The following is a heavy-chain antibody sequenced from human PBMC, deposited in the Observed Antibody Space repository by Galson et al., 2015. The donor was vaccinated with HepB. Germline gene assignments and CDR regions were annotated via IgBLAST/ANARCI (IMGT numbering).Heavy chain of an antibody. CDR3: ARTGTGYSSSWYWVGSPQAEYYFDY. J-gene: IGHJ4*02. CDR2: IDWDDDK. V-gene: IGHV2-70*01. CDR1: GFSLSTSGMC. D-gene: IGHD6-13*01. Sequence: PALVKPTQTLTLTCTFSGFSLSTSGMCVSWIRQPPGKALEWLALIDWDDDKYYSTSLKTRLTISKDTSKNQVVLTMTNMDPVDTATYYCARTGTGYSSSWYWVGSPQAEYYFDYWGQGTLVTVSS.